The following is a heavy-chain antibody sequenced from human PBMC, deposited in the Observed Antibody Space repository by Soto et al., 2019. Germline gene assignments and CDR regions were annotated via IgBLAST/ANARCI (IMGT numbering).Heavy chain of an antibody. CDR1: GFTFSSYA. Sequence: GSLRLSCAASGFTFSSYAMSWVRQAPGKGLEWVSAISGSGGSTYYADSVKGRFTISRDNSKNTLYLQMNSLRAEDTAVYYCAKGYCSSTSCYAYAFDIWGQGTMVTVSS. CDR2: ISGSGGST. J-gene: IGHJ3*02. V-gene: IGHV3-23*01. D-gene: IGHD2-2*01. CDR3: AKGYCSSTSCYAYAFDI.